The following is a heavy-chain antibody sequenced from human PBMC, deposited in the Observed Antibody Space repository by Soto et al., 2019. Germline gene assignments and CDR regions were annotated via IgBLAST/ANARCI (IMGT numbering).Heavy chain of an antibody. CDR1: GFSFHGYW. V-gene: IGHV3-7*03. CDR3: ARIRGPFDR. Sequence: EVQLVESGGGLVQPEGSLRLSCTASGFSFHGYWMSWIRQAPGKGLQWVANINHDGTEKYYVDSVKGRFTISRDNARNSVFLQMNSLRAEDTAVYYCARIRGPFDRWGQGTMVTVSS. CDR2: INHDGTEK. J-gene: IGHJ3*02.